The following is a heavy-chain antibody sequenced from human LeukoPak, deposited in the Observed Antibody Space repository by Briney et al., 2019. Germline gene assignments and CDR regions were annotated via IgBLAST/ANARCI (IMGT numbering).Heavy chain of an antibody. CDR2: IYYSGST. D-gene: IGHD3-22*01. CDR1: GGSISSGSDY. V-gene: IGHV4-39*01. J-gene: IGHJ4*02. CDR3: ARQAYYSSGYFDY. Sequence: SETLSLTCTVSGGSISSGSDYWGWIRQPPGKGLEWIGSIYYSGSTYYNPSLKSRVTISVDTSKKQFSLKLSSVTAADTAVYYCARQAYYSSGYFDYWGQGTPVTVSS.